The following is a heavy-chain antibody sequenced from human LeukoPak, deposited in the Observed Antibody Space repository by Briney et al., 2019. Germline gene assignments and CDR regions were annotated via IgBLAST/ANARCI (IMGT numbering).Heavy chain of an antibody. J-gene: IGHJ4*02. CDR3: ARDSNLLYFDY. D-gene: IGHD4-11*01. CDR1: GGSISSGDYY. V-gene: IGHV4-30-4*01. Sequence: SETLSLTCTVSGGSISSGDYYWSWIRQPPGKGLEWIGYIYYSGSTYYNPSLKSRVTISVDTSKNQFSLKLSSVTAADTAVYYCARDSNLLYFDYWGQGTLVTVSS. CDR2: IYYSGST.